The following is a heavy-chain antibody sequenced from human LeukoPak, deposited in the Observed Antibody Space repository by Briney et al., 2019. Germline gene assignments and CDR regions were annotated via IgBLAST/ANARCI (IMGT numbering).Heavy chain of an antibody. V-gene: IGHV1-8*03. D-gene: IGHD2-2*01. Sequence: ASVKVSCKASGYTFTSYGISWVRQAPGQGLVWMGWMNPNSGNTGYAQKFQGRVTITRNTSISTAYMELSSLRSEDTAVYYCARTGVYCSSTSCSPIWFDPWGQGTLVTVSS. CDR3: ARTGVYCSSTSCSPIWFDP. CDR1: GYTFTSYG. CDR2: MNPNSGNT. J-gene: IGHJ5*02.